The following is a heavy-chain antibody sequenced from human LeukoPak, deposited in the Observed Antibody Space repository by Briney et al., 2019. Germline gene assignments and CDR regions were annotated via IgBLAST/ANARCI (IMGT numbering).Heavy chain of an antibody. Sequence: GGSLRLSCAASGFTFSSYWMSWVRQAPGKGLEWVANIKQDGSEKYYVDSVKGRFTISRDNAKNSLYLQMNSLRAEDTAVYYCARDRGGSGSYYAFDYWGQGTLVTVSS. J-gene: IGHJ4*02. D-gene: IGHD1-26*01. CDR2: IKQDGSEK. CDR3: ARDRGGSGSYYAFDY. V-gene: IGHV3-7*01. CDR1: GFTFSSYW.